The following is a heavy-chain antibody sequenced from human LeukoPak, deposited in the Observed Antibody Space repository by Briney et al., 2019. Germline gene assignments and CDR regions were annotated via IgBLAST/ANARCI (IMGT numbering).Heavy chain of an antibody. D-gene: IGHD3-9*01. Sequence: PSETLSLTCTVSGGSISSHFWSWIRQPPGKGLEWIGLMHYSGSTNYNPSLKSRVTISVDTSEKQSSLKLSSVTAADTAVYFCARVMTDYDLLTGYPDYYYGMDVWGQGTTVTVSS. CDR2: MHYSGST. J-gene: IGHJ6*02. CDR1: GGSISSHF. CDR3: ARVMTDYDLLTGYPDYYYGMDV. V-gene: IGHV4-59*11.